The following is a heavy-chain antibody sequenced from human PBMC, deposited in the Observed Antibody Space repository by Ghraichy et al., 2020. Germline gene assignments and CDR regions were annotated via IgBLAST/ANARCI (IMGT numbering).Heavy chain of an antibody. V-gene: IGHV3-43*01. CDR2: ISWDGGST. CDR3: AKGLSPTTVTTSAKE. CDR1: GFTFDDYT. Sequence: SCAASGFTFDDYTMHWVRQAPGKGLEWVSLISWDGGSTYYADSVKGRFTISRDNSKNSLYLQMNSLRTEDTAFYYCAKGLSPTTVTTSAKEWGQGTLVTVSS. J-gene: IGHJ4*02. D-gene: IGHD4-17*01.